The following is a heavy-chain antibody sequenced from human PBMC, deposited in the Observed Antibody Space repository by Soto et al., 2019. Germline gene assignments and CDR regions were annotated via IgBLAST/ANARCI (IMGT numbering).Heavy chain of an antibody. D-gene: IGHD3-16*01. J-gene: IGHJ4*02. V-gene: IGHV3-15*01. CDR2: IKSKTDGGTA. Sequence: EVQVVESGGGLVKPGGSLRLSCAASGFTFTNAWMTWVRQAPGKGLEWVGRIKSKTDGGTADYAAPLKGRFIISRDDSANTLSLQLDSLITEDTAMYYCTTGGKRSEYWGRGTLVTVSS. CDR1: GFTFTNAW. CDR3: TTGGKRSEY.